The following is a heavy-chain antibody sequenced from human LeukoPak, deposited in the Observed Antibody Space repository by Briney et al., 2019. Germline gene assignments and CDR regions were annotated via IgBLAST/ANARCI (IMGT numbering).Heavy chain of an antibody. CDR1: GYTFTGYY. Sequence: ASVKVSCKASGYTFTGYYMHWVRQAPGQGLEWMGWINPNSGGTNYAQKFQGRVTMTRDTSISTAYMELSRLRSDDTAVYYCARDRRRSSSWSYYYYYGMDVWGQGTTVTVSS. CDR3: ARDRRRSSSWSYYYYYGMDV. D-gene: IGHD6-13*01. J-gene: IGHJ6*02. CDR2: INPNSGGT. V-gene: IGHV1-2*02.